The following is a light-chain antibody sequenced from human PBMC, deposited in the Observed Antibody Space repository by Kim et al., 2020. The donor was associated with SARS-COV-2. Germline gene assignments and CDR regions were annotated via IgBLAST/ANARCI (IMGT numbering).Light chain of an antibody. CDR1: QGIRNA. CDR2: SAS. V-gene: IGKV1-17*01. J-gene: IGKJ2*01. CDR3: LQHNAYPYT. Sequence: DIQMTQSPSSLSASVGDRVTITCRASQGIRNAVAWYQQKAGKAPKRLIYSASTSQAGVPSRFSGSGSGTEFTLTISSLQPEDFATYYCLQHNAYPYTFGQGTKLEI.